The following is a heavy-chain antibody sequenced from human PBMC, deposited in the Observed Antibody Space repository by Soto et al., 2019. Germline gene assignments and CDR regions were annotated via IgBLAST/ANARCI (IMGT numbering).Heavy chain of an antibody. Sequence: GASVKVSCKTSGNTFVDYYMHWVRQAPGQGLEWMGWINPNSGGTNYAQKFQGWVTLTRDTSISTAYMELRRLRSDDTAVYFCARDLLPYCSGGSCYPEGAFHIWGQGTMVTVSS. CDR3: ARDLLPYCSGGSCYPEGAFHI. CDR1: GNTFVDYY. CDR2: INPNSGGT. D-gene: IGHD2-15*01. J-gene: IGHJ3*02. V-gene: IGHV1-2*04.